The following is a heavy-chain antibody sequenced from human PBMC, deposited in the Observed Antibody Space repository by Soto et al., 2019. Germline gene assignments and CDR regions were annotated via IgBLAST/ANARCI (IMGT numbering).Heavy chain of an antibody. Sequence: QLQLQESGPGLVMPAETLSLTCSVSGGSISSSSYYWVWIRQSPGKGLEWIGRVYKSGGTYYNPSLKSRVSMSVDTPNNQFSLKINSVTAADTARYYCARHHDAGYYFDYWGQGILVTVSS. V-gene: IGHV4-39*01. CDR2: VYKSGGT. CDR1: GGSISSSSYY. J-gene: IGHJ4*02. CDR3: ARHHDAGYYFDY.